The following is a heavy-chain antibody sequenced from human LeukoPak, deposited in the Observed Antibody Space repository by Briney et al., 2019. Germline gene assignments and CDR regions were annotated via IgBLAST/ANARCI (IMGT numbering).Heavy chain of an antibody. V-gene: IGHV1-69*13. CDR2: IIPIFGTA. J-gene: IGHJ6*02. CDR1: GGTFSSYA. D-gene: IGHD4-17*01. CDR3: ARDNGDYFYYYYGMDV. Sequence: SVKVSCKASGGTFSSYAISWVRQAPGQGLEWMGGIIPIFGTADYAQKFQGRVTITADESTSTAYMELSSLRSEDTAVYYCARDNGDYFYYYYGMDVWGQGTTVTVSS.